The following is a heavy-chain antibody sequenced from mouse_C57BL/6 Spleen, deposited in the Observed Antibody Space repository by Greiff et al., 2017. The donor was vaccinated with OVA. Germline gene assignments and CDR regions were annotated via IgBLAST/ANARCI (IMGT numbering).Heavy chain of an antibody. J-gene: IGHJ3*01. D-gene: IGHD1-1*01. V-gene: IGHV1-59*01. Sequence: QVQLQQPGAELVRPGTSVKLSCKASGYTFTSYWMHWVKQRPGQGLEWIGVIDPSDSYTNYNQKFKGKATLTVDTSSSTAYMQLSSLTSEDSAVYCCARSLLRPFAYWGQGTLVTVSA. CDR2: IDPSDSYT. CDR3: ARSLLRPFAY. CDR1: GYTFTSYW.